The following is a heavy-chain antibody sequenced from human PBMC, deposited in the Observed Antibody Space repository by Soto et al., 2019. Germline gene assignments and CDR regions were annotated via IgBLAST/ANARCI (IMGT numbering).Heavy chain of an antibody. J-gene: IGHJ6*02. CDR3: ARVRLRYYYGMDV. CDR2: INSGNGNT. CDR1: GYTFTSYA. D-gene: IGHD5-12*01. V-gene: IGHV1-3*01. Sequence: ASVKVSCKACGYTFTSYAMHWVRQAPGQRLEWMGWINSGNGNTKYSQKFQGRVTITRDTSASTAYMELSSLRTEEKDVYYCARVRLRYYYGMDVWGQGTTVTVSS.